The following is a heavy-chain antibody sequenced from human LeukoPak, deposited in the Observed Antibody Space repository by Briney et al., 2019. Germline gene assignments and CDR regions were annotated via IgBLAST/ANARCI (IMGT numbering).Heavy chain of an antibody. CDR2: IYSGGST. D-gene: IGHD1-26*01. CDR3: ARDERRRIVGASHAGYYYYGMDV. Sequence: GGSLRLSCAASGFTVSSNYMSWVRQAPGKGLEWVSVIYSGGSTYYADSVKGRFTISRDNSKNTLYLQMNSLRAEDTAVYYCARDERRRIVGASHAGYYYYGMDVWGQGTTVTVSS. J-gene: IGHJ6*02. CDR1: GFTVSSNY. V-gene: IGHV3-66*01.